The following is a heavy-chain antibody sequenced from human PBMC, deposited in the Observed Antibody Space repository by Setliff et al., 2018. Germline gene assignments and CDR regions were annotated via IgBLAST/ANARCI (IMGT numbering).Heavy chain of an antibody. CDR2: LVYSGST. CDR1: GGSISSGSYY. J-gene: IGHJ3*02. V-gene: IGHV4-39*01. CDR3: ARGGGRIRQLGATGVHTFDI. D-gene: IGHD1-26*01. Sequence: SETLSLTCTVSGGSISSGSYYWGWIRQPPGKGLEWIGSLVYSGSTNYNPSLKSRVNIYVDTSKKQFSLKLSSVTAADTAVYYCARGGGRIRQLGATGVHTFDIWGQGTVVTVSS.